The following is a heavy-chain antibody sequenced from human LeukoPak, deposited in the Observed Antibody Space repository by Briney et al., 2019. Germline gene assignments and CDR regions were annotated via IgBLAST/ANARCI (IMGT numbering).Heavy chain of an antibody. J-gene: IGHJ3*01. CDR1: GGSFSGYY. V-gene: IGHV4-34*01. CDR3: ARVSPRGYRRLDAFDV. CDR2: INHGVST. D-gene: IGHD6-13*01. Sequence: SETLSLTCVVYGGSFSGYYWSWIRQPPGKGLEWIGEINHGVSTNYNPSFKSRVTISVDTSKNHFSLKLSSVTAADTAVYYCARVSPRGYRRLDAFDVWGQGTMVAVSS.